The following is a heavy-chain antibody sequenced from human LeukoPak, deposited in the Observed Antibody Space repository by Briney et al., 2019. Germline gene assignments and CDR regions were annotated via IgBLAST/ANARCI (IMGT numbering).Heavy chain of an antibody. CDR1: GGPISSYY. D-gene: IGHD3-10*01. J-gene: IGHJ4*02. CDR2: IYTGGST. Sequence: KASETLSLTCTVSGGPISSYYWSWIRQPAGKGLEWIGRIYTGGSTKYNPSLKSRVTMSVDTSKNQFSLKLSSVTAADTAVYFCASGSYYAYFDYWGQGTLVTVSS. V-gene: IGHV4-4*07. CDR3: ASGSYYAYFDY.